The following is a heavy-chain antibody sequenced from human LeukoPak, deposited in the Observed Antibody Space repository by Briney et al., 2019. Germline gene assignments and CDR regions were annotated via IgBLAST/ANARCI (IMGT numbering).Heavy chain of an antibody. CDR2: VYSSGST. Sequence: NPSETLSLTCTVSGGAISGYYWSWIRQPAGKGLDWLGRVYSSGSTKYNPSLESRVTMSVDTSKNQFSLKLNFVTAADTAVYYCARGVSRITMVRGVREDYYYGMDVWGQGTTVTVSS. D-gene: IGHD3-10*01. V-gene: IGHV4-4*07. CDR3: ARGVSRITMVRGVREDYYYGMDV. J-gene: IGHJ6*02. CDR1: GGAISGYY.